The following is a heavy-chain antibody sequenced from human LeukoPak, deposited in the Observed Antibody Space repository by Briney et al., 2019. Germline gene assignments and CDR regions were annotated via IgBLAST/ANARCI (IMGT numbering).Heavy chain of an antibody. V-gene: IGHV3-15*01. CDR2: IKTKTDGGTT. CDR3: TTVAKYDSSGYLN. D-gene: IGHD3-22*01. Sequence: GGSLRLSCAVSGFTFSNAWMNWVRQAPGKGLEWVGRIKTKTDGGTTDYAAPVKGRFTISRDDSNNTLYLHMNSLKTEDTAVYHCTTVAKYDSSGYLNWGQGTLVTVSS. CDR1: GFTFSNAW. J-gene: IGHJ4*02.